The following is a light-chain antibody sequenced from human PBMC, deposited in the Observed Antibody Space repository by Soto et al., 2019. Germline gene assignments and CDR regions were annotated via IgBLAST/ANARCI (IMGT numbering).Light chain of an antibody. Sequence: EIVMTQSPATLSVSPGERATLSCRASQSVSSNLAWYQQKPGQAPRLLIYGASTRATGIPARFSGSGSGTEFTRTISSQQSEDFAVYYCQQYNNWPRTFGQGTKVEIK. CDR3: QQYNNWPRT. CDR2: GAS. J-gene: IGKJ1*01. CDR1: QSVSSN. V-gene: IGKV3-15*01.